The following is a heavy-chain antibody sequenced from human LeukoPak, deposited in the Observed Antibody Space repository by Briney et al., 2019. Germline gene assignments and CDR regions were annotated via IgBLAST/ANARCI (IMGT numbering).Heavy chain of an antibody. D-gene: IGHD1-26*01. V-gene: IGHV4-59*01. CDR3: ARTIVGAIFDY. J-gene: IGHJ4*02. Sequence: SETLSLTCTVSGGSISSYYWSWIRQPPGKGLEWIGYIYYSGSTNYNPSLKSRVTISVDTCKNQFSLKLSSVTAADTAVYYCARTIVGAIFDYWGQGTLVTVSS. CDR2: IYYSGST. CDR1: GGSISSYY.